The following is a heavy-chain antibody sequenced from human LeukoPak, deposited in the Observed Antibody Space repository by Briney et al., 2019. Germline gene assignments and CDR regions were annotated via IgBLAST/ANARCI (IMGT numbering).Heavy chain of an antibody. V-gene: IGHV3-74*01. CDR3: ARDEGYSSSWYSRAFDY. D-gene: IGHD6-13*01. J-gene: IGHJ4*02. CDR2: ISKDGSTS. Sequence: GGSLRLSCEASGFTFSNHWMHWVRQAPGKGLVWVSVISKDGSTSVYADSVRGRLTISRDNAKNSLYLQMNSLRAEDTAVYYCARDEGYSSSWYSRAFDYWGQGTLVTVSS. CDR1: GFTFSNHW.